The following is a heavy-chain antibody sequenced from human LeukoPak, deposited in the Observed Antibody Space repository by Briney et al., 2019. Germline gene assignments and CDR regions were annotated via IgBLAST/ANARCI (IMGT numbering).Heavy chain of an antibody. Sequence: SETLSLTCAVYGGSFSGYYWSWIRQPPGKGLEWIGEINHSGSTNYNPSLKSRVTISVDTSKNQFSLKPSSVTAADTAVYYCARHAGYCSGGSCYSVYFDYWGQGTLVTVSS. CDR1: GGSFSGYY. CDR2: INHSGST. J-gene: IGHJ4*02. D-gene: IGHD2-15*01. CDR3: ARHAGYCSGGSCYSVYFDY. V-gene: IGHV4-34*01.